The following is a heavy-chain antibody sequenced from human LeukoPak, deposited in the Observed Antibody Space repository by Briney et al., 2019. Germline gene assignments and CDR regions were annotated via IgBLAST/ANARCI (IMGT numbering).Heavy chain of an antibody. V-gene: IGHV1-2*02. CDR1: GYTFTGYY. CDR3: ARDVVGVMPSMIVVVTNGAFDI. J-gene: IGHJ3*02. D-gene: IGHD3-22*01. Sequence: ASVKVSCKASGYTFTGYYMHWVRQAPGQGLEWMGWINPNSGGTNYAQKFQGRVTMTRDTSISTAYMELSRLRSDDTAVYYCARDVVGVMPSMIVVVTNGAFDIWGQGTMVTVSS. CDR2: INPNSGGT.